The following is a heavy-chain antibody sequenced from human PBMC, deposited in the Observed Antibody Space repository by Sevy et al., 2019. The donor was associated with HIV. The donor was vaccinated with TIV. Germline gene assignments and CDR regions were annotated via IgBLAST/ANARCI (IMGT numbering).Heavy chain of an antibody. Sequence: GGSLRLSCAASGFTFDNYAMTWVRQTPGKGLEWVSTLDNSGDNTYNADSVKGRFTISRDNSKNMLYQQMDSLRAEDTAIYYCAKAGGGWNYFDYSGQGTLVTVSS. V-gene: IGHV3-23*01. CDR3: AKAGGGWNYFDY. CDR2: LDNSGDNT. J-gene: IGHJ4*02. CDR1: GFTFDNYA. D-gene: IGHD6-19*01.